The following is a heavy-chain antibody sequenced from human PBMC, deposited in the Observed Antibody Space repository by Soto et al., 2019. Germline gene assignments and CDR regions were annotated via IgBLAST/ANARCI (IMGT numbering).Heavy chain of an antibody. CDR1: GSSIIGIYYY. Sequence: PSETLSLTCSFSGSSIIGIYYYWACLRQSPGKGPELIGSVFYTGFTSYNPSLESRVSVSVDTSKSQFSLKLSAVTAADTAVYYCATSKKGYNWNYFVPWGKGDLVTVSS. CDR3: ATSKKGYNWNYFVP. CDR2: VFYTGFT. J-gene: IGHJ4*02. V-gene: IGHV4-39*01. D-gene: IGHD1-7*01.